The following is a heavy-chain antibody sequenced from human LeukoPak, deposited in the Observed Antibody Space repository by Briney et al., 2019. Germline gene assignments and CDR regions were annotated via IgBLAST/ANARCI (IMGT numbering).Heavy chain of an antibody. J-gene: IGHJ6*02. CDR3: ARQDYSYYTMDV. CDR2: IYTGDSDT. Sequence: GESLKISCKGSGYKFSNYWIGRVRQMPGKGLEWIGIIYTGDSDTRYSPSFQGQVTISADESTAYLQWGSLKASDTAMYYCARQDYSYYTMDVWGQGTTVTVSS. V-gene: IGHV5-51*01. CDR1: GYKFSNYW.